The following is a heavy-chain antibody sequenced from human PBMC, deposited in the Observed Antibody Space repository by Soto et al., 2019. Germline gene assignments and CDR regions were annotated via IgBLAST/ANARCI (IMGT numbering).Heavy chain of an antibody. CDR2: ISGSGDIP. J-gene: IGHJ5*02. V-gene: IGHV3-23*01. CDR3: AKDPNFSVDGYA. Sequence: GGSLRLSCAASGFTFSSYAMSWVRQAPGKGLEWVSGISGSGDIPYYADSVKGRFTISRDNSKNTLFLQMDSLRAEDTAVYYCAKDPNFSVDGYAWGQGTLVTVSS. CDR1: GFTFSSYA. D-gene: IGHD5-18*01.